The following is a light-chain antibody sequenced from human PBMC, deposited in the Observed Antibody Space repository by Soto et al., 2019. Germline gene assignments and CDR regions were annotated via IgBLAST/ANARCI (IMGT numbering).Light chain of an antibody. Sequence: IVLTQSRATLSGSRGEGAALSCRARQSVTNNFLAWYRQKPGQAPRLLIYDASTRATGFPARFSGSGSGTEFTLTISSLQSEDFAVYYCQQYKDWPHTFGQGTKVDIK. CDR2: DAS. CDR1: QSVTNN. V-gene: IGKV3-15*01. CDR3: QQYKDWPHT. J-gene: IGKJ1*01.